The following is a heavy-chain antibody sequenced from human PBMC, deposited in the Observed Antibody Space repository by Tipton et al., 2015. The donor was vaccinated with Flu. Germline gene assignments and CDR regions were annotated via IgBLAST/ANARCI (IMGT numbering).Heavy chain of an antibody. CDR3: ARAVGGYDAF. D-gene: IGHD2-8*02. J-gene: IGHJ4*02. V-gene: IGHV3-7*01. Sequence: SLRLSCAASRFTFSTYWMSWVRQAPGKGLEWVANIKQDGSETFYVDSVKGRFTISRDNAKNSLYLQMNSLRAEDTAVYYCARAVGGYDAFWGQGTLVTVSS. CDR1: RFTFSTYW. CDR2: IKQDGSET.